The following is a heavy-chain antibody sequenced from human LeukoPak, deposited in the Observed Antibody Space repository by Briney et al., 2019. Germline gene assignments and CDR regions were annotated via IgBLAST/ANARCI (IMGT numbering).Heavy chain of an antibody. V-gene: IGHV3-21*01. CDR3: AKDSAKKYDDY. CDR1: GFTFSSYS. Sequence: GGSLRLSCAASGFTFSSYSMNWVRQAPGKGLEWVSSISSSSSYIYYADSVKGRFTISRDNSKNTLYLQMNSLRAEDTAVYYCAKDSAKKYDDYWGQGTLVTVSS. CDR2: ISSSSSYI. J-gene: IGHJ4*02. D-gene: IGHD2/OR15-2a*01.